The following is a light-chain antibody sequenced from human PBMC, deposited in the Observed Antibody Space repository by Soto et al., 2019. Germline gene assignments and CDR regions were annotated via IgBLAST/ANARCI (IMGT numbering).Light chain of an antibody. Sequence: QSALTQPASVSGSPGQSITISCTGTSSDIGGYSYVSWYQQHPDKAPKLIIYEVSNRPSGVSNRFSGSKSGVTASLTISGLQADDEADYFCSSYSSTSTPVVFGGGTKVTVL. V-gene: IGLV2-14*01. J-gene: IGLJ2*01. CDR3: SSYSSTSTPVV. CDR1: SSDIGGYSY. CDR2: EVS.